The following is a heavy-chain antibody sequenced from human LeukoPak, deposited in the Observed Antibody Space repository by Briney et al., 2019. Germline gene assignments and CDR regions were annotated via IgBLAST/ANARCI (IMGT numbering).Heavy chain of an antibody. CDR3: TSQYSGSYIGYYYYGMDV. CDR2: INHSGST. J-gene: IGHJ6*02. Sequence: SETLYLTCAVYGGSFSGYYWSWIRQPPGKELEWIGEINHSGSTNYNPSLKSRVTISVDTSKNQFSLKLSSVTAADTAVYYCTSQYSGSYIGYYYYGMDVWGQGTTVTVSS. D-gene: IGHD1-26*01. V-gene: IGHV4-34*01. CDR1: GGSFSGYY.